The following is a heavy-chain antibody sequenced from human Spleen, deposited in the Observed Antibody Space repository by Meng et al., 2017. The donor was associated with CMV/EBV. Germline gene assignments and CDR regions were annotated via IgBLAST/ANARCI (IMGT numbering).Heavy chain of an antibody. CDR2: IYYTGRT. Sequence: SETLSLTCTVSGGSISSTNYYWVWIRQPPGKGLEWVGSIYYTGRTFYNPSLESRVTLSLDTSNNQFSLKMRFVTAADTAVYYCAGKDVGWFDPWGQGTLVTVSS. V-gene: IGHV4-39*07. D-gene: IGHD3-16*01. CDR3: AGKDVGWFDP. J-gene: IGHJ5*02. CDR1: GGSISSTNYY.